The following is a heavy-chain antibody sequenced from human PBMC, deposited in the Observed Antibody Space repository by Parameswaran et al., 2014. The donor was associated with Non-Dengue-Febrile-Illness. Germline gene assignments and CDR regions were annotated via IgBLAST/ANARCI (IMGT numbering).Heavy chain of an antibody. Sequence: WIRQPPGKGLGWVAFIRYDGGNKYYADSVKGRFTISRDNSKNPLYLQMNSLRAEDTAVYYCASGGMAVAATLNYWGQGTLVTVSS. CDR2: IRYDGGNK. J-gene: IGHJ4*02. D-gene: IGHD2-15*01. CDR3: ASGGMAVAATLNY. V-gene: IGHV3-30*02.